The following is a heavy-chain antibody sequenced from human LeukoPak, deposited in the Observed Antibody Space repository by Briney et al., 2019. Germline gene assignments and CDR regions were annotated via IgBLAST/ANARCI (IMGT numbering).Heavy chain of an antibody. CDR3: ARDLSSTSSYAMDV. J-gene: IGHJ4*02. D-gene: IGHD2-2*01. CDR2: IKQDGGAM. CDR1: GFTFSSYW. V-gene: IGHV3-7*05. Sequence: PWGSLRLSCAVSGFTFSSYWMNWVRQAPGKGLEWVANIKQDGGAMYYVDSVKGRFTVSRDNAKNSLYLQMNSLRAEDTAVYYCARDLSSTSSYAMDVWGQGTLVTVSS.